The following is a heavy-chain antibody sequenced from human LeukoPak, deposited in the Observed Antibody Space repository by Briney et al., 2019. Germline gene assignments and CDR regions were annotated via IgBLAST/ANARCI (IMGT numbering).Heavy chain of an antibody. J-gene: IGHJ3*02. CDR1: GFTVSSNY. V-gene: IGHV3-66*02. Sequence: GGSLRLSCVASGFTVSSNYMSWVRQAPGKGLEWVSIIYSGSRTYYADSVKGRSTISRDDSKNTLYFQLNSLRPEDTAVYYCAIRSTSGSWSALDIWGQGTMVTVSS. CDR2: IYSGSRT. D-gene: IGHD3-10*01. CDR3: AIRSTSGSWSALDI.